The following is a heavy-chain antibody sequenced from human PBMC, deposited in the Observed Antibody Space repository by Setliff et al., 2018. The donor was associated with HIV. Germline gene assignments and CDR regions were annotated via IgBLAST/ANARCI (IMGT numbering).Heavy chain of an antibody. CDR1: GGSISSYY. J-gene: IGHJ6*03. Sequence: PSETLSLTCTVSGGSISSYYWSWIRQPPGKGLEWIGYIYYSGSTNYNPSLKSRVTISVDTSKNQFSLKLSSVTAADTAVYYCARARTPYYYDSSAYYFNYYYMDVWGKGTTVTVS. D-gene: IGHD3-22*01. CDR3: ARARTPYYYDSSAYYFNYYYMDV. CDR2: IYYSGST. V-gene: IGHV4-59*01.